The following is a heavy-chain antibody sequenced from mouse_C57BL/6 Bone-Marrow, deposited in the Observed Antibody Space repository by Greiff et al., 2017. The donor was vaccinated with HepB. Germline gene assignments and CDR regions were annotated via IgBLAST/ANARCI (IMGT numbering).Heavy chain of an antibody. CDR3: AKNKGLYSNWFAY. V-gene: IGHV2-4*01. J-gene: IGHJ3*01. D-gene: IGHD2-5*01. CDR2: IWSGGST. Sequence: QVQLQQSGPGLVQPSQSLSITCTVSGFSLTSYGVHWVRQPPGKGLEWLGVIWSGGSTDYNAAFISRLSISKDNSKSQVFFKMNSLQADDTAIYYCAKNKGLYSNWFAYWGQGTLVTVSA. CDR1: GFSLTSYG.